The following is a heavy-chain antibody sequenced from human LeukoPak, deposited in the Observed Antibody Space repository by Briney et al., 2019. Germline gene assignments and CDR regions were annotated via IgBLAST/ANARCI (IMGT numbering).Heavy chain of an antibody. CDR2: IYYSGST. J-gene: IGHJ4*02. V-gene: IGHV4-39*01. CDR1: GGSISSSSYY. CDR3: ARLAYYYDSSGKPLYYFDY. D-gene: IGHD3-22*01. Sequence: SETLSLTCTVSGGSISSSSYYWGWIRQPPGKGLEWIGSIYYSGSTYYNPSLKSRVTISVDTSKNQFSLKLSSVTAADTAVYYCARLAYYYDSSGKPLYYFDYWGQGTLVTVSS.